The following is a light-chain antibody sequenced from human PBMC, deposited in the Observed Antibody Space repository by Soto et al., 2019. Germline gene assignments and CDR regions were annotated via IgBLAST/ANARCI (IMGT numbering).Light chain of an antibody. V-gene: IGKV1-5*03. J-gene: IGKJ1*01. CDR1: QSISTW. CDR2: TAS. Sequence: DIQMTQSPSTLSASVGDRVTITCRASQSISTWLAWYQQKPGTAPKLLIYTASNLERGVPSRFSGSGSGTEFTLTISSLQPDDFATYYCQQHSSYPRTFGQGTKVEMK. CDR3: QQHSSYPRT.